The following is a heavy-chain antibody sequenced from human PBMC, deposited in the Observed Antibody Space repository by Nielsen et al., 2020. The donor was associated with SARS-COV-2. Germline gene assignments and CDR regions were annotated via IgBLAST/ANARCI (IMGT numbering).Heavy chain of an antibody. CDR1: GITVSSNY. V-gene: IGHV3-53*01. Sequence: GGSLRLSCAASGITVSSNYLNWVRQAPGKGLEWVSIIYSDGTTYYADSVKGRFTVSRDNSKNTLYLQMNSLRPEDTAVYYCARGTSGWDYWGQGTLVTVSS. J-gene: IGHJ4*02. D-gene: IGHD6-19*01. CDR3: ARGTSGWDY. CDR2: IYSDGTT.